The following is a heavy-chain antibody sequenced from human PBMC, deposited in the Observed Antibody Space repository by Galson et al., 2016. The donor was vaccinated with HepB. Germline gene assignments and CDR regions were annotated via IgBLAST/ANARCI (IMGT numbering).Heavy chain of an antibody. CDR1: GFSLSTRGMC. Sequence: PALVKPTQTLTLTCTFSGFSLSTRGMCVSWIRQPPGKALEWLARIDWDDKKHHSTSLETRLIISKDTSENQVVLTMTNMDPVDTATDYCARTPRYCTGDGCDAFDIWGQGTLVTVSS. D-gene: IGHD2-8*02. CDR3: ARTPRYCTGDGCDAFDI. V-gene: IGHV2-70*11. CDR2: IDWDDKK. J-gene: IGHJ3*02.